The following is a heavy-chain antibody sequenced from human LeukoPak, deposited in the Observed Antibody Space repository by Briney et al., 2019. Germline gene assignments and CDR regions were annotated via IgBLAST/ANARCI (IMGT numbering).Heavy chain of an antibody. J-gene: IGHJ4*02. CDR2: IIPILGIA. Sequence: SVKVSCKASGGTFSSYAISWVRQAPGQGLEWMGRIIPILGIANYAQRFQGRVTITADKSTSTAYVELSSLRSEDTAVYYCAREVVAAAGPAAAFDYWGQGTLVTVSS. CDR1: GGTFSSYA. V-gene: IGHV1-69*04. D-gene: IGHD6-13*01. CDR3: AREVVAAAGPAAAFDY.